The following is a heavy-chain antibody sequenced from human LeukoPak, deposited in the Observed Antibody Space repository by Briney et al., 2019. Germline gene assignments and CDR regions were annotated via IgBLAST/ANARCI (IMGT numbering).Heavy chain of an antibody. J-gene: IGHJ4*02. CDR1: GFTVSSNY. Sequence: GGSLRLSCAASGFTVSSNYMSWVRQAPGKELEWVSIIYSGGSTYYADSVKGRFTISRDNSKNTLYLQMNSLRAEDTAVYYCARANWGHPMYYFDYWGQGTLVTVSS. CDR2: IYSGGST. D-gene: IGHD7-27*01. CDR3: ARANWGHPMYYFDY. V-gene: IGHV3-66*01.